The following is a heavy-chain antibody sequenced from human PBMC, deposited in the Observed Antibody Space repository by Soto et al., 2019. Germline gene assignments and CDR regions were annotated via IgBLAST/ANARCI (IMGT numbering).Heavy chain of an antibody. J-gene: IGHJ4*02. D-gene: IGHD3-22*01. V-gene: IGHV3-33*01. CDR2: IWYDGSNK. CDR3: ARDAKWLPSYYFDY. Sequence: LRLSCAASGFTFSSYGMHWVRQAPGKGLEWVAVIWYDGSNKYYADSVKGRFTISRDNSKNTLYLQMNSLRAEDTAVYYCARDAKWLPSYYFDYWGQGTLVTVSS. CDR1: GFTFSSYG.